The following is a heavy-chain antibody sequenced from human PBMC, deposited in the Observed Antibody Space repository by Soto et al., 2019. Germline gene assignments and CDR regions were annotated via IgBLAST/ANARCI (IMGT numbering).Heavy chain of an antibody. CDR2: IYYNGNT. D-gene: IGHD7-27*01. CDR1: GGSISNHY. CDR3: TRANWYSEY. V-gene: IGHV4-59*11. J-gene: IGHJ4*02. Sequence: QVQLQESGPGLVKPSETLSLTCSVSGGSISNHYWSWIRQPPGKGLDWIGYIYYNGNTNYNPSLNSRVTMSVDTSRNQISLKLTTVTAADTAVYYCTRANWYSEYWGQGTLVTVSS.